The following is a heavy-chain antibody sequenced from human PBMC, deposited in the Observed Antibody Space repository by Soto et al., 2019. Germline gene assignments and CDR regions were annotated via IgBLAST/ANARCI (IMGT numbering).Heavy chain of an antibody. V-gene: IGHV2-26*04. CDR3: ASTYSTSWYWFDP. D-gene: IGHD6-13*01. Sequence: QVTVKESGPVLVKPTETLTLTCTVSGFSLSNAGLGVSWIRQPPGKALEWLAHIFSNDEKSYSTSLKSRLTTSKDTSKSQVVRIMTNMDPVDTATYYCASTYSTSWYWFDPWGQGTLVTVSS. CDR2: IFSNDEK. J-gene: IGHJ5*02. CDR1: GFSLSNAGLG.